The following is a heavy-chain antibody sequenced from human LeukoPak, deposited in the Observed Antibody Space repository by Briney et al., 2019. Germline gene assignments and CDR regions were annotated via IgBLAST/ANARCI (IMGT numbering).Heavy chain of an antibody. Sequence: PGGSLRLSCAASGFTVSSNYMSWVRQAPGKGLEWVSVIYSGGSTYYADSVKGRFTISRDNSKNTLYLQMNSLRAEDTAVYYCARASNTFGGVIATYWGQGTLVTVSS. J-gene: IGHJ4*02. D-gene: IGHD3-16*02. CDR2: IYSGGST. V-gene: IGHV3-66*01. CDR1: GFTVSSNY. CDR3: ARASNTFGGVIATY.